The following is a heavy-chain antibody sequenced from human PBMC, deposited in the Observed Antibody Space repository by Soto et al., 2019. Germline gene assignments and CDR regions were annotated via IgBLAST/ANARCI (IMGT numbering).Heavy chain of an antibody. CDR3: ARAVDGSGSYYY. J-gene: IGHJ4*02. D-gene: IGHD3-10*01. CDR1: GGSFSGYY. Sequence: SETLSLTCAVYGGSFSGYYWSWIRQPPGKGLEWIGEINHSGSTNYNPSLKSRVTISVDTSKNQFSLKLSSVTAADTAVYYCARAVDGSGSYYYWGQGTLVTVSS. CDR2: INHSGST. V-gene: IGHV4-34*01.